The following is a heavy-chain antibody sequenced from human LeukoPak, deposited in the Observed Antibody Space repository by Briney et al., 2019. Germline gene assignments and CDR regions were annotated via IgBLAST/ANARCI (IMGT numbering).Heavy chain of an antibody. CDR1: GGSISSGDYY. D-gene: IGHD6-13*01. CDR3: ARARSAGNIYYYGMDV. V-gene: IGHV4-30-4*01. CDR2: IYYSGST. Sequence: SQTLSLTCTVSGGSISSGDYYWSWIRQPPGKGLEWIGYIYYSGSTYYNPSLKSRVTISVDTSKNQFSLKLSSVTAADTAVYNCARARSAGNIYYYGMDVWGKGTTVTVSS. J-gene: IGHJ6*04.